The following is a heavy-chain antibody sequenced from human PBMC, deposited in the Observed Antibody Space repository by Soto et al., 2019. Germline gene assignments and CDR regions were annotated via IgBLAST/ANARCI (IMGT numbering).Heavy chain of an antibody. D-gene: IGHD2-2*01. Sequence: ASVKVSCKASGYTFTSYDINWVRQATGQGLEWMGWMNPNSGNTGYAQKFQGRVTMTRNTSISTAYMELSSLRSEDTAVYYCASGPAATWGYYYYMDVWGKGTTVTVSS. J-gene: IGHJ6*03. CDR1: GYTFTSYD. CDR2: MNPNSGNT. V-gene: IGHV1-8*01. CDR3: ASGPAATWGYYYYMDV.